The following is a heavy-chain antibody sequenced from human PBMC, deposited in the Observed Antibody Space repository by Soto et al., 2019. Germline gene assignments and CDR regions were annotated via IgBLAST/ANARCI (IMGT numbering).Heavy chain of an antibody. J-gene: IGHJ4*02. CDR2: IYYSGST. V-gene: IGHV4-59*01. D-gene: IGHD1-26*01. CDR3: ARGAFIVSPCTGFDY. CDR1: GGSISSYY. Sequence: SETLSLSCTVSGGSISSYYWSWIRQPPGKGLEWIGYIYYSGSTNYNPSLKSRVTISVDTSKSQFSLKLSSVTAADTAVYYCARGAFIVSPCTGFDYWGQGTPVTVSS.